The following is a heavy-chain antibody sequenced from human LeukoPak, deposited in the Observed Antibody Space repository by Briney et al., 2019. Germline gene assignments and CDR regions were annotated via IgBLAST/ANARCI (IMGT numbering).Heavy chain of an antibody. CDR3: ARVKPGNYFDY. J-gene: IGHJ4*02. CDR1: GFTFSSYS. CDR2: ISSSSSYI. V-gene: IGHV3-21*01. D-gene: IGHD1-14*01. Sequence: GGSLRLSCAASGFTFSSYSMNWVRQASGKGLEWVSSISSSSSYIYYADSVKGRFTISRDNAKNSLYLQMNSLRAEDTAVYYCARVKPGNYFDYWGQGTLVTVSS.